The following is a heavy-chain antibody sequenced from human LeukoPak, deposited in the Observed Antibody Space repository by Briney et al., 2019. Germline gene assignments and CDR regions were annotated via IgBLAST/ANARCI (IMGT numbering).Heavy chain of an antibody. D-gene: IGHD6-6*01. CDR2: ISWNSNGI. J-gene: IGHJ4*02. CDR3: AKDTYSSSLTGFDY. V-gene: IGHV3-9*01. CDR1: GFTFDDYA. Sequence: GGSLRLSCAASGFTFDDYAMHWVRQAPGKGLEWVSGISWNSNGIGYADSVKGRFTISRDNARSSLYLQMNSLRAEDTALYYCAKDTYSSSLTGFDYWGQGTLVTVSS.